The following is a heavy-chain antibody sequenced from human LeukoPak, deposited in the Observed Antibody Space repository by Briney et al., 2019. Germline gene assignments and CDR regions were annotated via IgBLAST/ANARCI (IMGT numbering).Heavy chain of an antibody. Sequence: PGGSLRLSCAASGFNFSNYWMNWVRQAPGKGLEWVANIKQDGSEKYYVDSVKGRFTISRDNVKNSLYLQINSLRAEDTAVYYCAKDHLPGIVVADRDYWGQGTLVTVSS. V-gene: IGHV3-7*03. CDR1: GFNFSNYW. CDR2: IKQDGSEK. D-gene: IGHD6-19*01. CDR3: AKDHLPGIVVADRDY. J-gene: IGHJ4*02.